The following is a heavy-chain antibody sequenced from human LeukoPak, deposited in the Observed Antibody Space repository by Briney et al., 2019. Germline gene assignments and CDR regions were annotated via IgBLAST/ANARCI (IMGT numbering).Heavy chain of an antibody. D-gene: IGHD3-22*01. V-gene: IGHV3-48*03. CDR1: GFTFSSYE. Sequence: GSLRLSCAASGFTFSSYEMNWVRQAPGKGLEWVSYISSSGSTIYYADSVKGRFTISRDNAKNSLYLQMNSLRAEDTAVCYCAREYYYDSSGNEGDWFDPWGQGTLVTVSS. J-gene: IGHJ5*02. CDR2: ISSSGSTI. CDR3: AREYYYDSSGNEGDWFDP.